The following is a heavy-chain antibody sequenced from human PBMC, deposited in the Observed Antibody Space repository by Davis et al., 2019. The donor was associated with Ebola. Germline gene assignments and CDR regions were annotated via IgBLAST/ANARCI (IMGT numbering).Heavy chain of an antibody. D-gene: IGHD5-12*01. CDR3: ARCGSKLTMAFDI. J-gene: IGHJ3*02. V-gene: IGHV4-4*07. Sequence: PSETLSLTCTVSGGSISSYYWSWIRQPAGKGLEWIGRIYSSGSTNYNPSLKSRVTISVDTSKSQFSLKLSSVTAADTAVYYCARCGSKLTMAFDIWDQGTMVTVSS. CDR2: IYSSGST. CDR1: GGSISSYY.